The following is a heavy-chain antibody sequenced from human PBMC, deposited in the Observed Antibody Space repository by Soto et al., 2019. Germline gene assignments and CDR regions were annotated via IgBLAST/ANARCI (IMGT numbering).Heavy chain of an antibody. CDR2: IIPIFGTA. J-gene: IGHJ6*02. D-gene: IGHD2-2*01. CDR3: ARDSDIVVVPAAMVGYYYYGMDV. Sequence: SVKVSCKASGGTFSSYAISWVRQAPGQGLEWMGGIIPIFGTANYAQKFQGRVTITADESTSTAYMELSSLRSEDTAVYYCARDSDIVVVPAAMVGYYYYGMDVWGQGTTVTVSS. V-gene: IGHV1-69*13. CDR1: GGTFSSYA.